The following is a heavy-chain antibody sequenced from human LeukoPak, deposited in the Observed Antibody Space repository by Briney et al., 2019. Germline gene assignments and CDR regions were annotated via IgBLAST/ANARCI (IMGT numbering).Heavy chain of an antibody. J-gene: IGHJ6*02. Sequence: GGSLRLSCAASGFTFDDYAMHWVRQAPGKGLEWVSLISGDGGSTYYADSVKGRFTISRDNSKNSLYLQMNSLRTEDTALYYCAKARCSSTSCHLPIGVYYYYGMDVWGQGTTVTVSS. CDR2: ISGDGGST. CDR3: AKARCSSTSCHLPIGVYYYYGMDV. D-gene: IGHD2-2*01. V-gene: IGHV3-43*02. CDR1: GFTFDDYA.